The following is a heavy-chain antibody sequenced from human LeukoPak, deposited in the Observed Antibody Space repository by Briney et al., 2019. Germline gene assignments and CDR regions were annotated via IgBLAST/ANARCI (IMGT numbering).Heavy chain of an antibody. D-gene: IGHD5-12*01. J-gene: IGHJ4*02. CDR1: GFTFSSYW. Sequence: GGSLRLSCAASGFTFSSYWMSWVRQAPGKGLEWVANIKQDGSEKYYVDSVKGRFTISRDNDKNSLYLQINSLRAEDTAVYYCARELGYSGYDFGGFDYWGRRTLVTVSS. CDR3: ARELGYSGYDFGGFDY. V-gene: IGHV3-7*01. CDR2: IKQDGSEK.